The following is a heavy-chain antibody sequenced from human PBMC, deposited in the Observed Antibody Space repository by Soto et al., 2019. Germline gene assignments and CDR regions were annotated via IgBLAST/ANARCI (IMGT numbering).Heavy chain of an antibody. CDR3: ARGSGRDWWVTTLYYFDY. V-gene: IGHV4-34*01. Sequence: SETLSLTCAVYGGSFSGYYWSWIRQPPGKGLEWIGEINHSGSTNYNPSLKSRVTISVDTSKNQFSLKLSSVTAADTAVYYCARGSGRDWWVTTLYYFDYWGQGTLVTVSS. CDR2: INHSGST. J-gene: IGHJ4*02. CDR1: GGSFSGYY. D-gene: IGHD4-17*01.